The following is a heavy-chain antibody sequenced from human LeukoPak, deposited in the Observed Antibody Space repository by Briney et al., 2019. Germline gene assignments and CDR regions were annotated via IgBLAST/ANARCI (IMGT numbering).Heavy chain of an antibody. CDR1: GASISSHY. Sequence: SETLSLTCRVTGASISSHYWSWLRQPPGKGLDWIGYIHYSWSTNCNPSLKSRVTISLDTSKNQFSLKLTSVTAADTAVYYCSRDGTGFNIPGAYWGQGTLVSVSS. V-gene: IGHV4-59*11. D-gene: IGHD2-2*02. CDR3: SRDGTGFNIPGAY. CDR2: IHYSWST. J-gene: IGHJ4*02.